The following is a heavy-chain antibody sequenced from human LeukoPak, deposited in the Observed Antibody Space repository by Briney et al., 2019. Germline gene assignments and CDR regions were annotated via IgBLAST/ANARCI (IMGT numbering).Heavy chain of an antibody. CDR3: ARTGYNYGTPLNY. J-gene: IGHJ4*02. Sequence: GGSLRLSCVASGFTFTTYSMNWVRQAPGEGLEWVSSISSSGTYIYYADSVKGRFTISRDNAKNLLYLQMSSLRDDDTAVYYCARTGYNYGTPLNYWGQGTLVTVSS. D-gene: IGHD5-18*01. V-gene: IGHV3-21*01. CDR2: ISSSGTYI. CDR1: GFTFTTYS.